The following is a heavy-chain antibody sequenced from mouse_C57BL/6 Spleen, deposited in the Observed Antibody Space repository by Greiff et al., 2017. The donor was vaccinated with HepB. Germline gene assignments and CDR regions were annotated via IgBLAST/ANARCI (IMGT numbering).Heavy chain of an antibody. J-gene: IGHJ3*01. V-gene: IGHV1-52*01. CDR2: IDPSDSET. Sequence: VQLQQPGAELVRPGSSVKLSCKASGYTFTSYWMHWVKQRPIQGLEWIGNIDPSDSETHYNQKFKDKATLTVDKSSSTAYIQLSSLTSEDSAVYYCASLTAQAPFAYWGQGTLVTVSA. CDR3: ASLTAQAPFAY. CDR1: GYTFTSYW. D-gene: IGHD3-2*02.